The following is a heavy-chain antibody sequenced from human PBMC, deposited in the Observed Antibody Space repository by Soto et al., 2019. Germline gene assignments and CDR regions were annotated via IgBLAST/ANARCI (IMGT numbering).Heavy chain of an antibody. D-gene: IGHD3-10*01. Sequence: QVQLVQSGPEVKNPGASVRVSCVASGYAFTSYGVNWVRQAPGQGLEWMGWIAPHSGRTTYLPKFQGRVTMTADVSTTTAYIELRSLKSADTGIYFCARAATGSYHSAYWGQGTVVTVSS. J-gene: IGHJ4*02. CDR1: GYAFTSYG. CDR2: IAPHSGRT. CDR3: ARAATGSYHSAY. V-gene: IGHV1-18*04.